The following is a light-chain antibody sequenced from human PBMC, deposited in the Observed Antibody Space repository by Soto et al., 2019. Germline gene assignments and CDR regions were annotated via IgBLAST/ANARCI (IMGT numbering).Light chain of an antibody. Sequence: EIVLTQSPGTLSLSPGERATLSCRASQSVPSGYLAWYQQKPGQAPRLLIYASSSRATGIPDRFSGSGSGTDFALTISRLEPEDVAMYYCQYYGSSPVAYTFGQGTKLEIK. CDR3: QYYGSSPVAYT. CDR1: QSVPSGY. J-gene: IGKJ2*01. CDR2: ASS. V-gene: IGKV3-20*01.